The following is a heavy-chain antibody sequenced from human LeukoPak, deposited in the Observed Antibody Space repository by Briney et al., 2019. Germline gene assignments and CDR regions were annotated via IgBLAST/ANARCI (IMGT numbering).Heavy chain of an antibody. D-gene: IGHD4-17*01. J-gene: IGHJ4*02. Sequence: GRXXXLSCXXSXXXFDXYAXXWVRQAPGKGLEWVSGISWNSGSIGYADSVKGRFTISRDNAKDSLYLQMNSLRAEDTALYYCAKANHYGDYLDYWGQGTLVTVSS. CDR1: XXXFDXYA. V-gene: IGHV3-9*01. CDR3: AKANHYGDYLDY. CDR2: ISWNSGSI.